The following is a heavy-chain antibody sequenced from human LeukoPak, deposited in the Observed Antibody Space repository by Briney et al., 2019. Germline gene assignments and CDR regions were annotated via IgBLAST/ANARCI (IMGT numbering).Heavy chain of an antibody. V-gene: IGHV1-69*04. J-gene: IGHJ4*02. CDR1: GGTFSNYG. Sequence: SVKVSCKASGGTFSNYGISWVRQAPGQGLEWMGRISPILGTASYAQKFQGRVTVTADKSTSTAYMEMSSLRSDDTAVYYCAREGSVGVAGLGYYWGQGTLVTVSS. CDR3: AREGSVGVAGLGYY. D-gene: IGHD6-19*01. CDR2: ISPILGTA.